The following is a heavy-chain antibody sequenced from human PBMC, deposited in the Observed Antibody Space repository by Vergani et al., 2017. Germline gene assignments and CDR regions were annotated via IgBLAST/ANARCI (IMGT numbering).Heavy chain of an antibody. J-gene: IGHJ6*03. Sequence: QVQLQESGPGLVKPSQTLSLTCTVSGGSISSGGYYWSWIRQPPGRGLGRIGYIYYSGSTNYNPSLKSRVTISVDTSQTQFSLQLSSVTAADTAVYYCAREAYCGGDCCPPPSPPYYYYMDVWGKGTTVTVSS. D-gene: IGHD2-21*01. V-gene: IGHV4-61*02. CDR1: GGSISSGGYY. CDR2: IYYSGST. CDR3: AREAYCGGDCCPPPSPPYYYYMDV.